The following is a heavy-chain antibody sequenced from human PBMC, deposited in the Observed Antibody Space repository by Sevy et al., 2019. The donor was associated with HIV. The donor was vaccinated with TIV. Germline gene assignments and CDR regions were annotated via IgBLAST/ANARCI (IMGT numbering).Heavy chain of an antibody. D-gene: IGHD2-2*01. CDR1: GGSISSGDYY. CDR3: ARYCISTSPHNSFDP. CDR2: IYYSGTT. Sequence: SETLSLTCTVSGGSISSGDYYWTWIRQSPGKGLEWIGYIYYSGTTYYNPSLKSRVTISVDTSKKQFSLRLSSVTAADTAVYYCARYCISTSPHNSFDPSGQGTRVTVSS. J-gene: IGHJ5*02. V-gene: IGHV4-30-4*01.